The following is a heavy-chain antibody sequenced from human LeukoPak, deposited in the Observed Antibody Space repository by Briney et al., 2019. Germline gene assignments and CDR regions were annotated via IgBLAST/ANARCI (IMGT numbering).Heavy chain of an antibody. Sequence: PSETLSLTCAVYGGSFSGYYWSWIRQPPGKGLEWIGEINHSGSTNYNPSLKSRVTISVDTSKNQFSLKLISVTAADTAVYYCARGGGLAAATPWWHWGQGTLVTVSS. V-gene: IGHV4-34*01. J-gene: IGHJ4*02. D-gene: IGHD6-13*01. CDR1: GGSFSGYY. CDR3: ARGGGLAAATPWWH. CDR2: INHSGST.